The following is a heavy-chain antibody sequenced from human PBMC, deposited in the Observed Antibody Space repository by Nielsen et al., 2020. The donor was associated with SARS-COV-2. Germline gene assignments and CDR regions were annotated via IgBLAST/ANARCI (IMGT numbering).Heavy chain of an antibody. D-gene: IGHD2-15*01. Sequence: WVRQAPGQGLEWMGWMNPNSGGTNYAQKFQGRVTMTRDTSISTAYMELSRLRSDDTAVYYCAREELDIGGGSGPYYYGMDVWGQGTTVTVSS. J-gene: IGHJ6*02. V-gene: IGHV1-2*02. CDR3: AREELDIGGGSGPYYYGMDV. CDR2: MNPNSGGT.